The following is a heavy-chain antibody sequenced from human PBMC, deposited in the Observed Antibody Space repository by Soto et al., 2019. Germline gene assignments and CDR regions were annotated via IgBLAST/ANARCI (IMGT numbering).Heavy chain of an antibody. D-gene: IGHD3-22*01. CDR3: AADPYYYDSSGYDAFDI. CDR2: VVVGSGNT. Sequence: SVKVSCKASGFTFTSSAVQWVRQARGQRLEWIGWVVVGSGNTNYAQKFQERVTMTRDMSTSTAYMELSSLRSEDTAVYYCAADPYYYDSSGYDAFDIWGQGTMVTVSS. CDR1: GFTFTSSA. V-gene: IGHV1-58*01. J-gene: IGHJ3*02.